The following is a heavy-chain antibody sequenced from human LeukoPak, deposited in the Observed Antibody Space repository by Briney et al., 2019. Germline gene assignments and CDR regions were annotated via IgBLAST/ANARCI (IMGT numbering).Heavy chain of an antibody. Sequence: ASVKVSCKASGYTFTSYGISWVRQAPGQGLEWMGWISAYNGNTNYAQKLQGRVTMTTDTSTSTAYMELRSLRSDDTAVYYCARGGPGQPWFRARANFDYWGQGTLVTVSS. CDR1: GYTFTSYG. J-gene: IGHJ4*02. D-gene: IGHD5-18*01. CDR2: ISAYNGNT. V-gene: IGHV1-18*01. CDR3: ARGGPGQPWFRARANFDY.